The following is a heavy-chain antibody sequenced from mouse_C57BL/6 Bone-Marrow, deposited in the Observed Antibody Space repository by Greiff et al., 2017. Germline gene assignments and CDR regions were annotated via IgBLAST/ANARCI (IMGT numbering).Heavy chain of an antibody. CDR3: AREVYYGYFFDY. CDR1: GYTFPSYW. V-gene: IGHV1-69*01. J-gene: IGHJ2*01. D-gene: IGHD2-2*01. CDR2: IDPSDSYT. Sequence: QVQLQQPGAELVMPGASVKLSCKASGYTFPSYWLPWVKQRPGQGLEWIAEIDPSDSYTYYTQQVKGKSTLTLDKSYSTAYMQLSSLTSEDSAVYYCAREVYYGYFFDYWGQGTTLTVAS.